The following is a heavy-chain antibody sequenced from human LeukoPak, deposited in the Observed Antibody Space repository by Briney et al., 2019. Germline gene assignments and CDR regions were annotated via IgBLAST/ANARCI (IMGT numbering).Heavy chain of an antibody. D-gene: IGHD3-22*01. CDR3: ARAPPAGYYDSSGYYSD. CDR2: IYYGRTT. J-gene: IGHJ4*02. V-gene: IGHV4-39*01. Sequence: SETLSLTCTVSAGSISSSSHHWGWIRQSPGKGLEWIGSIYYGRTTYYNPSLYSRVTISVVTSKNQFSLQLNSVTAADTAVYYCARAPPAGYYDSSGYYSDWGQGTLVTVSS. CDR1: AGSISSSSHH.